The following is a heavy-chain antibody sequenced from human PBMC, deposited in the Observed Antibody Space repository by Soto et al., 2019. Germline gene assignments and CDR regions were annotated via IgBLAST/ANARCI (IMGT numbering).Heavy chain of an antibody. CDR2: ISSSGSTI. Sequence: GGSLRLSCAASGFTFSDYYMSWIRQAPGKGLEWVSYISSSGSTIYYADSVKGRFTISRDNAKNSLYLQMNSPRAEDTAVYYCARGGYSYGPLYNWFDPWGQRTLVTVSS. J-gene: IGHJ5*02. CDR3: ARGGYSYGPLYNWFDP. CDR1: GFTFSDYY. D-gene: IGHD5-18*01. V-gene: IGHV3-11*01.